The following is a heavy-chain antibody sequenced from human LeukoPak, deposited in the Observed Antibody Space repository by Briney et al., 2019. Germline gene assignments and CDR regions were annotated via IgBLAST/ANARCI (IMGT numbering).Heavy chain of an antibody. CDR1: GSSISSASYY. CDR3: AMRERLAAAFDY. J-gene: IGHJ4*02. D-gene: IGHD6-13*01. V-gene: IGHV4-61*02. CDR2: IYTSGST. Sequence: SQTLSLTCTVSGSSISSASYYWSWIRQPAGKGLEWIGRIYTSGSTNYNPSLKSRVTISVDTSKNQFSLKLSSVTAADTAVYYCAMRERLAAAFDYWGQGTLVTVSS.